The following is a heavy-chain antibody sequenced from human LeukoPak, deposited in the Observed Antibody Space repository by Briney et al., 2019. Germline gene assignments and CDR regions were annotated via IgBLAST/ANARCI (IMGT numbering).Heavy chain of an antibody. V-gene: IGHV4-59*01. Sequence: SETLSLTCIVPGGSMNNYYWSWIRQPPGKGLEWIGYVSYSRNTNYNSYLKSRVSMSVETSMNQFSLKLISVTAEDTALYYFARGVVAATLIWFDPWGQGTLVTVSS. D-gene: IGHD2-15*01. CDR2: VSYSRNT. J-gene: IGHJ5*02. CDR3: ARGVVAATLIWFDP. CDR1: GGSMNNYY.